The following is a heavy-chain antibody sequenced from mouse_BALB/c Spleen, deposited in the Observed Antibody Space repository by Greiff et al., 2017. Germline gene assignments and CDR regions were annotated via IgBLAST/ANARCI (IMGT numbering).Heavy chain of an antibody. CDR1: GFNIKDTY. Sequence: VQLQQSGAELVKPGASVKLSCTASGFNIKDTYMHWVKQRPEQGLEWIGRIDPANGNTKYDPKFQGKATITADTSSNTAYLQLSSLTSEDTAVYYCARRGIYYDYDNYGGQGTTLTVSS. CDR3: ARRGIYYDYDNY. J-gene: IGHJ2*01. D-gene: IGHD2-4*01. V-gene: IGHV14-3*02. CDR2: IDPANGNT.